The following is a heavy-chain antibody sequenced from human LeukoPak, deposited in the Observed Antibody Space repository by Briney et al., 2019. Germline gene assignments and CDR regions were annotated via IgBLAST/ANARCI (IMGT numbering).Heavy chain of an antibody. CDR2: IRSSSSTI. V-gene: IGHV3-48*01. CDR1: GFTFSSYS. D-gene: IGHD2-2*01. J-gene: IGHJ4*02. Sequence: AGSLTLSCAASGFTFSSYSMNWVRQAPGKGLEWVSYIRSSSSTIYYADSVKGRFTISRDNAKNSLYLQMNGLRAEDTAVYYCARTQYCSSTSCYLDYWGQGTLVTVSS. CDR3: ARTQYCSSTSCYLDY.